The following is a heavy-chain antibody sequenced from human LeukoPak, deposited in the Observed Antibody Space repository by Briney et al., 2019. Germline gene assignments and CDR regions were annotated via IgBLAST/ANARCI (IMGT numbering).Heavy chain of an antibody. J-gene: IGHJ4*02. CDR1: GFTVSSNY. Sequence: PGGSLRLSCAASGFTVSSNYMSWVRQAPGKGLEWVSVIYSGGSTYYADSVKGRFTISRDNSKNTLYLQMNSLRAEDTAVYYCAKYSGSWYDPFDYWGQGTLVTVSS. CDR2: IYSGGST. CDR3: AKYSGSWYDPFDY. V-gene: IGHV3-53*01. D-gene: IGHD6-13*01.